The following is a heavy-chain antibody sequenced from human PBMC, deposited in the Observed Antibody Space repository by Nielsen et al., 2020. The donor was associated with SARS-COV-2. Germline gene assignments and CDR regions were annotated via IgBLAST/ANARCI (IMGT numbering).Heavy chain of an antibody. D-gene: IGHD2-21*02. CDR1: GGSISSYY. V-gene: IGHV4-59*12. Sequence: SETLSLTCTVSGGSISSYYWSWIRQPPGKGLEWIRYIYHSGSTNYNPSLKSRVTISVDKSKNQFSLKLSSVTAADTAVYYCARDLRGDYSVLEYYYGMDVWGQGTTVTVSS. CDR3: ARDLRGDYSVLEYYYGMDV. CDR2: IYHSGST. J-gene: IGHJ6*02.